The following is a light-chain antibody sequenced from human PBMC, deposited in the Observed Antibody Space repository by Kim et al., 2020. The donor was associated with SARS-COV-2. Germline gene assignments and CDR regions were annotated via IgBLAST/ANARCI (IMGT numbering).Light chain of an antibody. Sequence: DIQMTQSPSSLSASVGDRITMTCRASQGINNYVAWFQQRPGKAPTSLIYGASNLQSGVPSKFSGSGFGTDFTLTITNLQPEDFATYDGQKYNGYQYTFGQGTKLEI. J-gene: IGKJ2*01. CDR2: GAS. CDR1: QGINNY. CDR3: QKYNGYQYT. V-gene: IGKV1-16*02.